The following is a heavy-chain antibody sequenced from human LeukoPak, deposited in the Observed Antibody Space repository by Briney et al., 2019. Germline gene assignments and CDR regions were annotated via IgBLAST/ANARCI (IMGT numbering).Heavy chain of an antibody. V-gene: IGHV1-18*01. CDR3: ARKKIRYCSSTSCYTDAFDI. CDR1: GYTFTSYG. Sequence: GASVKVSCKASGYTFTSYGISWVRQAPGQGLEWMGWISAYNGNTNYAQKLQGGVTMTTDTSTSTAYMELRSLRSDDTAVYYCARKKIRYCSSTSCYTDAFDIWGQGTMVTVSS. J-gene: IGHJ3*02. D-gene: IGHD2-2*02. CDR2: ISAYNGNT.